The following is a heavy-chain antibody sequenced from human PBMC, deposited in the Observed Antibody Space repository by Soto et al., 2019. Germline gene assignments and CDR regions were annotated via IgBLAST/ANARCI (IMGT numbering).Heavy chain of an antibody. CDR3: ARGRGYCSGSSCYVDL. D-gene: IGHD2-15*01. J-gene: IGHJ5*02. Sequence: GGSLRLPCAASGFNFNNYAMTWVRQAPGKGLEWVSTIIAGGESTYYADSVKGRFSIPRDNSQNTLYLQMNSLRVEDTAVYYCARGRGYCSGSSCYVDLWGQGTLVTVSS. CDR1: GFNFNNYA. V-gene: IGHV3-23*01. CDR2: IIAGGEST.